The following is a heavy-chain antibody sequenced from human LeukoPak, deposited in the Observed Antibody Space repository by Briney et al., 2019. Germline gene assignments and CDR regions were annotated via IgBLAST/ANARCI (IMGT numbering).Heavy chain of an antibody. Sequence: GGSLRLSCAASGFTFSSYSMNWVRQAPGKGLEWVSSISSSSRYIYYADSVKGRFTSSRDNAKNSLYLQMNSLRAEDTAVYYCARDLNTMDNNWFDPWGQGTLVTVSS. J-gene: IGHJ5*02. D-gene: IGHD3-10*01. V-gene: IGHV3-21*01. CDR1: GFTFSSYS. CDR3: ARDLNTMDNNWFDP. CDR2: ISSSSRYI.